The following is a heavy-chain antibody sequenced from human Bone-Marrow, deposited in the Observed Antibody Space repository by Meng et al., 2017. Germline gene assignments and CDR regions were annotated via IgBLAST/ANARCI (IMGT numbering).Heavy chain of an antibody. CDR3: ARLNGDYVYYCYYGMDV. V-gene: IGHV2-70*20. J-gene: IGHJ6*02. CDR2: IDWDDDK. Sequence: SGPTLVKPTQTLTLTCTFSGFSLSTSGMCVSWVRQPPGKALEWLALIDWDDDKYYSTSLKTRLTISKDTSKNQVVLTMTNMDPVDTATYYCARLNGDYVYYCYYGMDVWGQGTTVTVSS. CDR1: GFSLSTSGMC. D-gene: IGHD4-17*01.